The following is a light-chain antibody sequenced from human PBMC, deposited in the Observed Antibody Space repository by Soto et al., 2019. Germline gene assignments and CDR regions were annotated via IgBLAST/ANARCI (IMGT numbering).Light chain of an antibody. Sequence: QSVLTQPPSASGSPGQSVAISCTGTSSDVGGYNYVSWYQLHPGKAPKLMIYEVNMRPSGVPDRFSGSKSGNTASLTVSGLRADDEPHYYCSSYAGSNNYVFGTGTKATV. CDR1: SSDVGGYNY. CDR2: EVN. CDR3: SSYAGSNNYV. V-gene: IGLV2-8*01. J-gene: IGLJ1*01.